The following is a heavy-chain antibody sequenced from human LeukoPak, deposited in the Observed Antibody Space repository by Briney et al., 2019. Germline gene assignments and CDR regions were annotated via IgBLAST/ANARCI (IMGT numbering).Heavy chain of an antibody. CDR3: ARDEYDSSGYHTGFDY. V-gene: IGHV3-66*02. CDR2: IYSGGST. J-gene: IGHJ4*02. Sequence: GGSLRLSCAASGFTVSSNYMSWVRQAPGKGLEWVSVIYSGGSTYYADSVKGRFTISRDNYKNTLYLQMNSLRAEDTAVYYCARDEYDSSGYHTGFDYWGQGTLVTVSS. CDR1: GFTVSSNY. D-gene: IGHD3-22*01.